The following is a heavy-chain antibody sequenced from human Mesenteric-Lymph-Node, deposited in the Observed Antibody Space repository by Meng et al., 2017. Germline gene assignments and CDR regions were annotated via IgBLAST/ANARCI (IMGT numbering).Heavy chain of an antibody. CDR1: GGSVSSGGYY. J-gene: IGHJ4*02. Sequence: QGRPQESGPGLVKPSQTLSLTCTVSGGSVSSGGYYWTWIRQHPGKGLEWFGHIYYSGSTFYNPSLKRRVIISIDTSKNQFSLKLSSVTAADTAVYYCARHHHSPTFDYWGQGTLVTVSS. D-gene: IGHD1-14*01. CDR2: IYYSGST. CDR3: ARHHHSPTFDY. V-gene: IGHV4-31*03.